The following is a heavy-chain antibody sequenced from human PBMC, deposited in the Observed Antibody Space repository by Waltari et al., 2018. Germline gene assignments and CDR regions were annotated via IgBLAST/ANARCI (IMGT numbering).Heavy chain of an antibody. J-gene: IGHJ5*02. CDR1: GGSIRRSSCY. Sequence: QLQLQASGPGLVKPSETLSLTCTVSGGSIRRSSCYWGWIRQSPGKGLEWIGSIYYSGSTYYNPTLKSRVTISGDTSKNQFSLKLSSVTAADTAVYYCARHWKKSGYRFDPWGQGTLVTVSS. CDR3: ARHWKKSGYRFDP. D-gene: IGHD5-12*01. CDR2: IYYSGST. V-gene: IGHV4-39*01.